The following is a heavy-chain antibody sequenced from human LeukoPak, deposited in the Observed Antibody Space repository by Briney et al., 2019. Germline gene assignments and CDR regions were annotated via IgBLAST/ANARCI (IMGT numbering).Heavy chain of an antibody. Sequence: GGSLRLSCAAPGITISSYWTSWVRQAPGKGLEWVANIKEDGSEKYYVDSVKGRFTISRDNAKKSLYLQMNRLRAEDTAVYYCEAFYYDESGWGDASDMWGQGTMVTVSS. J-gene: IGHJ3*02. CDR3: EAFYYDESGWGDASDM. CDR2: IKEDGSEK. V-gene: IGHV3-7*01. CDR1: GITISSYW. D-gene: IGHD3-16*01.